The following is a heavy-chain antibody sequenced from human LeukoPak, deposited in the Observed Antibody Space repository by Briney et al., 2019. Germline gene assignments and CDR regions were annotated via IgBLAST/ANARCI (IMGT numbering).Heavy chain of an antibody. Sequence: PGGSLRLSCAASGFTFSSYAMTWVRQAPGKGLEWVSAISASDGSTYYVDSVKGRFTISRDFSTNTLFLQMNSLRAEDTAVYYCAKLTSGWFEDFWGQGTLVTVSS. V-gene: IGHV3-23*01. D-gene: IGHD6-19*01. J-gene: IGHJ4*02. CDR1: GFTFSSYA. CDR2: ISASDGST. CDR3: AKLTSGWFEDF.